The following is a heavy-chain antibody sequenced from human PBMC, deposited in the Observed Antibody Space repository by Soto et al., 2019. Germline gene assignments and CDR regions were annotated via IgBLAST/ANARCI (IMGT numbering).Heavy chain of an antibody. V-gene: IGHV1-3*01. J-gene: IGHJ5*02. CDR2: INAGNGNI. Sequence: QVQLVQSGAEVKKPGASVKVSCKASGYTFTNYAMHWVRQAPGQRLEWMGWINAGNGNIKYSQKFQGRVTITRDTSARTAYVELSSLRSADTAVYYCARDSGAVDPWGQGTLVTVSS. D-gene: IGHD1-26*01. CDR1: GYTFTNYA. CDR3: ARDSGAVDP.